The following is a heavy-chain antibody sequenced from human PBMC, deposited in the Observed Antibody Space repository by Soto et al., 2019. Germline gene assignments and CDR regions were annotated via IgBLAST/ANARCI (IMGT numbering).Heavy chain of an antibody. Sequence: GGSLRLSCAVSGVTFSNHAMSWVRQAPGKGLEWVAAISGSVGSTYYADSVKGQFTISRDNSNNTLYLQMNSLSAEDTAVYYWAKDGTIAGRHYDYWGQGTLVAVSS. J-gene: IGHJ4*02. CDR1: GVTFSNHA. CDR2: ISGSVGST. V-gene: IGHV3-23*01. CDR3: AKDGTIAGRHYDY. D-gene: IGHD3-10*01.